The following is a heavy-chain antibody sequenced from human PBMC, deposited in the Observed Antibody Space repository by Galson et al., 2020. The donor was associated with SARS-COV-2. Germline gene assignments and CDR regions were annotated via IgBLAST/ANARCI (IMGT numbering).Heavy chain of an antibody. V-gene: IGHV3-30*18. CDR1: GFTFSSYG. J-gene: IGHJ6*02. CDR2: ISYDGSNK. Sequence: GGSLRLSCAASGFTFSSYGMHWVRQAPGKGLEWVALISYDGSNKYYGDSVKGRITISRDNSKNSLYLQVNSLRAEDTAVYYCGKEGGSYAYYYYGMDVWGLGTTVTVSS. D-gene: IGHD3-16*01. CDR3: GKEGGSYAYYYYGMDV.